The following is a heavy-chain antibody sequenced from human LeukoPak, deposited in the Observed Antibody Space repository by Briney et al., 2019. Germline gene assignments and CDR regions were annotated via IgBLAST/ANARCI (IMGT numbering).Heavy chain of an antibody. D-gene: IGHD6-13*01. CDR2: INPNSGGT. Sequence: ASVKVSCKASGYSFTSHYMHWVRQAPGQGLEWMGWINPNSGGTNYAQKFQGRVTMTRDTSISTAYMELSRLRSDDTAVYYCAREKGTRYSSSWYTGEYYFDYWGQGTLVTVSS. J-gene: IGHJ4*02. CDR1: GYSFTSHY. CDR3: AREKGTRYSSSWYTGEYYFDY. V-gene: IGHV1-2*02.